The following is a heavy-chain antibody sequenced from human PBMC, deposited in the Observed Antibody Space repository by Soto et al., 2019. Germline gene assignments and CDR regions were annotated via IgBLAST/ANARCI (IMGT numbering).Heavy chain of an antibody. CDR3: TTHNGYARSPPFDD. CDR1: GIGFTYAS. D-gene: IGHD3-16*01. CDR2: IEGKTGGGTT. J-gene: IGHJ4*02. V-gene: IGHV3-15*07. Sequence: QLVESGGGLVRPVESLRLTCAVSGIGFTYASINWVRQVQGRGLEWVGRIEGKTGGGTTDYAAPVKGRFTISRDDSTNTVFLQLDNVKGEDAGVYYCTTHNGYARSPPFDDWGQGTQVTVSS.